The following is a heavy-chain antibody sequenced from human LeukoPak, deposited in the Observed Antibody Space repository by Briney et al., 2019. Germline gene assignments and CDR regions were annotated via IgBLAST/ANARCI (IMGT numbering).Heavy chain of an antibody. CDR1: GGSISSGDYY. CDR3: ARESSTVTTFFDY. D-gene: IGHD4-17*01. V-gene: IGHV4-30-4*01. Sequence: SQTLSLTCTVSGGSISSGDYYRSWIRQPPGKGLEWIGYIYYSGSTYYNPSLKSRVTISVDTSKNQFSLKLSSVTAADTAVYYCARESSTVTTFFDYWGQGTLVTVSS. CDR2: IYYSGST. J-gene: IGHJ4*02.